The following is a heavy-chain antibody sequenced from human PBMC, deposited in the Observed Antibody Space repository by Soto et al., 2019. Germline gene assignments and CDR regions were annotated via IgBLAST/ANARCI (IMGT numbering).Heavy chain of an antibody. V-gene: IGHV1-69*02. J-gene: IGHJ4*02. CDR1: GGTFSSYT. D-gene: IGHD6-19*01. CDR3: LGLSSGLEGY. CDR2: IIPILGIA. Sequence: QVQLVQSGAEVKKPGSSVKVSCKASGGTFSSYTISWVRQAPGQGLEWMGRIIPILGIANYAQKFQGRVTITADKSTSTAYMELSSLSSEDTAVYYCLGLSSGLEGYWGQGTLVTVSS.